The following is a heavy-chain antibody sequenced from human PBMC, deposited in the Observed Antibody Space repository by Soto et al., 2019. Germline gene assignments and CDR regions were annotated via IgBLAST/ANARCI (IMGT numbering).Heavy chain of an antibody. CDR1: GYSFTSYR. CDR2: IYPGDSDT. J-gene: IGHJ6*02. CDR3: ARFMTAMASGRYYGMDV. D-gene: IGHD5-18*01. Sequence: PGESLKISCKGSGYSFTSYRIGWVRQMPGKGLEWMGIIYPGDSDTRYSPSFQGQVTISADKSISTAYLQWSSLKASDTAMYYCARFMTAMASGRYYGMDVWGQGTTVTVSS. V-gene: IGHV5-51*01.